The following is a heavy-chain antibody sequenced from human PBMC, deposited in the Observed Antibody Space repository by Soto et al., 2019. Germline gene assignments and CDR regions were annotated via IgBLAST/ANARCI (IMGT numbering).Heavy chain of an antibody. V-gene: IGHV3-21*01. CDR1: GFTFSRYS. Sequence: EVQLVESGGGLVRPGGSLRLSCAASGFTFSRYSMNWVRQAPGKGLEWVSSISSTTNYIYYADSMKGRFTVSRDNAKNSVYLDMNSLSAEDTAVYYCARESEDLTSNFDYWGQGILVTVSS. CDR2: ISSTTNYI. CDR3: ARESEDLTSNFDY. J-gene: IGHJ4*02.